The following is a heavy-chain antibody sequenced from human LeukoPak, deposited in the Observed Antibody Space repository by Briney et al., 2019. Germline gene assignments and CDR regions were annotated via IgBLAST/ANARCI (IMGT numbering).Heavy chain of an antibody. CDR1: GYTFTSYD. Sequence: GASVKVSCKASGYTFTSYDINWVRQATGQGLEWMGWMNPNSGNTGYAQKFQGRVTMTRNTSISTAYMELSSLRSEDTAVYYCARGPTMIVVVITGTYYFDYWGQGTLVTVSS. CDR2: MNPNSGNT. J-gene: IGHJ4*02. CDR3: ARGPTMIVVVITGTYYFDY. D-gene: IGHD3-22*01. V-gene: IGHV1-8*01.